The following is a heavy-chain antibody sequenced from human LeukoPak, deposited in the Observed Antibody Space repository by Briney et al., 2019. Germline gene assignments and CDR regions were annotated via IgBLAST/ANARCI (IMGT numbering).Heavy chain of an antibody. CDR1: GGSFSGYY. D-gene: IGHD6-13*01. CDR3: ARAADSSSWVFDY. CDR2: INHSGST. V-gene: IGHV4-34*01. Sequence: SETLSLTCAVYGGSFSGYYWSWIRQPPGKGREWIGEINHSGSTNYNPSLKSRVTISVDTSKNQFSLKLSSVTAADTAVYYCARAADSSSWVFDYWGQGTLVTVSS. J-gene: IGHJ4*02.